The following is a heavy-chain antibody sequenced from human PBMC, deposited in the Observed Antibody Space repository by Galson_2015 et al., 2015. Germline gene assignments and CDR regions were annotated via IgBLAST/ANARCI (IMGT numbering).Heavy chain of an antibody. CDR3: ARQQDYYYMDV. J-gene: IGHJ6*03. V-gene: IGHV5-51*01. CDR1: GYNFTSYW. Sequence: QSGAEVKKPGESLQISCKGSGYNFTSYWIAWVRQMPGKGLECMGIIYPGDSDTRYTPSFQGQVTISADKSISAAYLQWSSLKASYTAMYYCARQQDYYYMDVWGKGTTVTVSS. CDR2: IYPGDSDT.